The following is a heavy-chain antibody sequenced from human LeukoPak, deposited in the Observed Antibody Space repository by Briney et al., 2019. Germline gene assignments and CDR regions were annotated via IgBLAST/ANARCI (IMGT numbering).Heavy chain of an antibody. CDR2: IYTSGST. J-gene: IGHJ4*02. CDR3: ARGIVDMATSFGY. D-gene: IGHD1-26*01. CDR1: GGFISGGSYY. V-gene: IGHV4-61*02. Sequence: SETLSLTCTVSGGFISGGSYYWSWIRQPAGKGLEWIGRIYTSGSTNYNPSLRSRVTISVDTSKNQFSLKLTSVTAADTAVYYCARGIVDMATSFGYWGQGTLVTVSS.